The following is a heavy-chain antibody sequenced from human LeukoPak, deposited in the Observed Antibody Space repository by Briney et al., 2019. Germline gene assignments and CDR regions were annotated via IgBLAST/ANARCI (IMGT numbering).Heavy chain of an antibody. V-gene: IGHV4-59*12. D-gene: IGHD3-22*01. CDR1: GGFIGSFY. J-gene: IGHJ3*02. CDR3: AKSNGYGLIDI. CDR2: IYYSGST. Sequence: SETLSLTCTVSGGFIGSFYWSWIRQPPGKGLEWIGYIYYSGSTDYNPSLKSRATISLDTSRNQFSLRLNSVTAADTAVYYCAKSNGYGLIDIWGQGTMVTVSS.